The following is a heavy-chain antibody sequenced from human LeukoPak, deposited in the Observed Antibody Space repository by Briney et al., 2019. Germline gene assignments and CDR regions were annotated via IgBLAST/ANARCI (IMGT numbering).Heavy chain of an antibody. J-gene: IGHJ2*01. CDR2: INPTGDST. Sequence: ASVKVSCKASGYTFSSYYMHWVRQAPGQGLEWVGLINPTGDSTNYAQNFRGRVTMTRDTSTSTVYMDLSSLRSEDTAVYYCAREGSIGRWLWGRGTLVTVSS. CDR1: GYTFSSYY. V-gene: IGHV1-46*01. CDR3: AREGSIGRWL. D-gene: IGHD4-23*01.